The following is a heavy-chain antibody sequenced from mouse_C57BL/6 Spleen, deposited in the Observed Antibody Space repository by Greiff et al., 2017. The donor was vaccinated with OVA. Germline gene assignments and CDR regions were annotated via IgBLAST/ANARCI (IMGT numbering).Heavy chain of an antibody. CDR1: GYSITSGYD. CDR2: IRYSGST. D-gene: IGHD1-1*01. Sequence: EVKLEESGPGMVKPSQSLSLTCTVTGYSITSGYDWHWIRHFPGNKLEWMGYIRYSGSTNYNPYLKSRNPITHDTSNNHFFLQFKSVTTEDAATYYCARGEYYCGFAYWGQGTLVTVSA. J-gene: IGHJ3*01. V-gene: IGHV3-1*01. CDR3: ARGEYYCGFAY.